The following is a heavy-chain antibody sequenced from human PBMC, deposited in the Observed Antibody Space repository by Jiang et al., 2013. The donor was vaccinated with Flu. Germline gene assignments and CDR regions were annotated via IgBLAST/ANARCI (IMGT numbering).Heavy chain of an antibody. J-gene: IGHJ3*02. CDR2: INPSGGST. V-gene: IGHV1-46*01. D-gene: IGHD6-19*01. CDR3: ARVGQWVAGPDDAFDI. Sequence: GQGLEWMGIINPSGGSTSYAQKFQGRVTMTRDTSTSTVYMELSSLRSEDTAVYYCARVGQWVAGPDDAFDIWGQGTMVTVSS.